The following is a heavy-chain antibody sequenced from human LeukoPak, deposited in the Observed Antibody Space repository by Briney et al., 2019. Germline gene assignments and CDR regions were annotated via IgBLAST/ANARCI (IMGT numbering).Heavy chain of an antibody. CDR3: ARFLASPGPDAFDI. CDR2: IKQDGIET. V-gene: IGHV3-7*01. CDR1: GFNSGNYW. J-gene: IGHJ3*02. D-gene: IGHD2/OR15-2a*01. Sequence: GGSLRLSCAASGFNSGNYWMSWVRQAPGQRLEWLANIKQDGIETYYLDSVKGRFTISRDSARNSVYLQMNSLRADETAVYFCARFLASPGPDAFDIWGQGTLVTVSS.